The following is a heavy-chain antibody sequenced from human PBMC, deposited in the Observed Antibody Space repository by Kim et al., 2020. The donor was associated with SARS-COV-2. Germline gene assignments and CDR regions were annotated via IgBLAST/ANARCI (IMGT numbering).Heavy chain of an antibody. Sequence: FQGRVTITRDTSASTAYMELSSLRSEDTAVYYCAKGGSRGYSGYAHFDYWGQGTLVTVSS. J-gene: IGHJ4*02. D-gene: IGHD5-12*01. V-gene: IGHV1-3*01. CDR3: AKGGSRGYSGYAHFDY.